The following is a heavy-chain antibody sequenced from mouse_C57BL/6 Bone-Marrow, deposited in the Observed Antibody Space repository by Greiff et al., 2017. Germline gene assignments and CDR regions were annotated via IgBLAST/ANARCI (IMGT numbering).Heavy chain of an antibody. V-gene: IGHV1-64*01. CDR2: IHPNSGST. Sequence: QVQLKESGAELVKPGASVKLSCKASGYTFTSYWMHWVKQRPGQGLEWIGMIHPNSGSTNYNEKFKSKATLTVDKSSSTAYMQLSSLTSEDSAVYYCARSGYSNYVGYWGRGTTLTGSS. CDR1: GYTFTSYW. CDR3: ARSGYSNYVGY. D-gene: IGHD2-5*01. J-gene: IGHJ2*01.